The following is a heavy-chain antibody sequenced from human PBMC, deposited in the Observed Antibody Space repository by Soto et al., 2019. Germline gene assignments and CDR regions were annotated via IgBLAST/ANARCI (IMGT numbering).Heavy chain of an antibody. V-gene: IGHV5-51*01. CDR1: GYSFTNYW. CDR3: ARYRSSSNYYYYYMDV. J-gene: IGHJ6*03. D-gene: IGHD6-13*01. Sequence: GESLKISCKGSGYSFTNYWIGWVRQMPGKGLEWMGIIFPRDSDTRYSPSFQGQVTISADKSISTAYLQWSSLKASDTAMYYCARYRSSSNYYYYYMDVWGKGTTVTVSS. CDR2: IFPRDSDT.